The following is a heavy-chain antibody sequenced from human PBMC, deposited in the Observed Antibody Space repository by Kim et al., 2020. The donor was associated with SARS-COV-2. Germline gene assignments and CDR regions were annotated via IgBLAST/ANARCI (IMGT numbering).Heavy chain of an antibody. V-gene: IGHV4-34*01. J-gene: IGHJ4*02. CDR1: GGSFSGYY. Sequence: SETLSLTCAVYGGSFSGYYWSWIRQPPGKGLEWIGEINHSGSTNYNPSLKSRVTISVDTSKNQFSLKLSSVTAADTAVYYCARALGGVDYWGQGTLVTVSS. D-gene: IGHD3-16*01. CDR3: ARALGGVDY. CDR2: INHSGST.